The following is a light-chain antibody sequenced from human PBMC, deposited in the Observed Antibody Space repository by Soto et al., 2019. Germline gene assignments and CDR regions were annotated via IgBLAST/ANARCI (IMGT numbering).Light chain of an antibody. J-gene: IGLJ1*01. Sequence: QSALTQPAPVSGSPGQSITISCTGTSSDVGAYNYVSWYQQHPGKAPKLMIYEVSDRPSGVSNRFSGSKSGNTASLTISGLQAEDEADYYCSSYTTSSTYVLGTGTKLTVL. CDR1: SSDVGAYNY. CDR3: SSYTTSSTYV. CDR2: EVS. V-gene: IGLV2-14*01.